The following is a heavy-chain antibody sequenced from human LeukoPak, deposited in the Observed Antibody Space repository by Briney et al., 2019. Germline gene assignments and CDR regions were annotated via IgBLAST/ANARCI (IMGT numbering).Heavy chain of an antibody. J-gene: IGHJ5*02. CDR3: ARQIRYTYDPNWFHP. V-gene: IGHV4-39*01. Sequence: PSETLSLTCSVSGDSITATSYYWAWIRQPPGKGLEWIGSIYYSGNTNYDPSLQSRVTISVDTSKNQFSLSLSPVTAADTAVYYCARQIRYTYDPNWFHPWGQGTPVTVSS. D-gene: IGHD5-12*01. CDR2: IYYSGNT. CDR1: GDSITATSYY.